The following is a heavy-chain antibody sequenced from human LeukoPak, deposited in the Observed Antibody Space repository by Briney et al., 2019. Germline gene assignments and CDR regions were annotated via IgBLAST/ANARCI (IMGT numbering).Heavy chain of an antibody. V-gene: IGHV4-39*07. CDR1: GDSISTSSYY. J-gene: IGHJ4*02. CDR3: ARGRRYFDY. CDR2: IYYSGIS. Sequence: SETLSLTCTVSGDSISTSSYYWGWIRQPPGKGLEWLGSIYYSGISHYNPSLKRRVTIYVDTSRNQFSLHLYSVTAADTAVYYCARGRRYFDYWGQGTLVTVSS.